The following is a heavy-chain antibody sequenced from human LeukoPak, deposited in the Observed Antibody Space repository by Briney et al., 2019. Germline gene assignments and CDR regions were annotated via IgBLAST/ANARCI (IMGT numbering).Heavy chain of an antibody. CDR2: IHRDDKT. CDR1: GFTVSSSF. D-gene: IGHD2-2*01. Sequence: QPGGSLRLSCAASGFTVSSSFIYWVRRAPGKGLEWVSFIHRDDKTYYADSVKGRFTMSRDSSKSTLYLQMNSLGADDTAVYYCAREVISTPSYFDYWGQGILVTVSS. CDR3: AREVISTPSYFDY. J-gene: IGHJ4*02. V-gene: IGHV3-53*01.